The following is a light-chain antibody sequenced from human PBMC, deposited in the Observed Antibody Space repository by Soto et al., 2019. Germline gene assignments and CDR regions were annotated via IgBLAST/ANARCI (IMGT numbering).Light chain of an antibody. CDR1: SPNIGANT. Sequence: QSVLTQPPSVSGTPGQRVIISCSGSSPNIGANTVSWYQQLPGTAPKLLIYSNDQRPSVVPDRFSGSKSGTSASLAISGLQSEDEADYYCAAWDDSLNGQGVFGGGTQLTVL. CDR2: SND. V-gene: IGLV1-44*01. J-gene: IGLJ3*02. CDR3: AAWDDSLNGQGV.